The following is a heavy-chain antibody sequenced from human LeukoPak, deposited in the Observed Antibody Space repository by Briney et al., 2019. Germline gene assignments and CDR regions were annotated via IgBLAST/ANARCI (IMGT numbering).Heavy chain of an antibody. V-gene: IGHV3-7*01. Sequence: PGGSLRLSCAASRFTFTNYWMSWVRQAPGKGLELVANIKQDRSEKYYVDSVKGRFTISRDNAKNSLYPQMNSLRAEDTAVYYCARLREIPVFGVVTKSTSYFDYWGQGTLVTVSS. CDR3: ARLREIPVFGVVTKSTSYFDY. CDR1: RFTFTNYW. J-gene: IGHJ4*02. CDR2: IKQDRSEK. D-gene: IGHD3-3*01.